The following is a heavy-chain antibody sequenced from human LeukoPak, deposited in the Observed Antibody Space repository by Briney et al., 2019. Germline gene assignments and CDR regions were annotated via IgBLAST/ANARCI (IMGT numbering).Heavy chain of an antibody. J-gene: IGHJ5*02. D-gene: IGHD6-13*01. V-gene: IGHV3-53*01. CDR1: GFTVSSNS. Sequence: GGSLRLSCTVSGFTVSSNSMSWVRQAPGKGLEWVSFIYSGTIHYSDSVKGRFTISRDNSKNTLYLQMNSLRAEDTAVYYCAKRGEGVSNTWYMNNWFDPWGQGTLVTVSS. CDR2: IYSGTI. CDR3: AKRGEGVSNTWYMNNWFDP.